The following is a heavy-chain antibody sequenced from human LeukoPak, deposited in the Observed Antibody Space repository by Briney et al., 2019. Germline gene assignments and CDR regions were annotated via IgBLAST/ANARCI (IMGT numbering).Heavy chain of an antibody. J-gene: IGHJ5*02. CDR2: IYYSGST. D-gene: IGHD2-2*02. Sequence: SETLSLTCTVSGGSISSYYWSWIRQPPGKGLEWIGYIYYSGSTNYNPSLKSRDTISVDTSKNQFSLKLSSVTAADTAVYYCARGPCSSTSCYTGFDPWGQGTLVTVSS. CDR3: ARGPCSSTSCYTGFDP. V-gene: IGHV4-59*01. CDR1: GGSISSYY.